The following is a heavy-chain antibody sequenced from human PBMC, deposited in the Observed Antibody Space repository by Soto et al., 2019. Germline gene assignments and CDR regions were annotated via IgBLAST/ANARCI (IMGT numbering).Heavy chain of an antibody. D-gene: IGHD3-3*01. CDR3: ARDYPAYYDFWSGYPANWVDP. CDR1: GYTFTSYY. Sequence: ASVKVSCKASGYTFTSYYMHWVRQAPGQGLEWMGIINPSGGSTSYAQKFQGRVTMTRDTSTSTVYMELSSLRSEDTAVYYCARDYPAYYDFWSGYPANWVDPWRQGTLVTVSS. CDR2: INPSGGST. V-gene: IGHV1-46*03. J-gene: IGHJ5*02.